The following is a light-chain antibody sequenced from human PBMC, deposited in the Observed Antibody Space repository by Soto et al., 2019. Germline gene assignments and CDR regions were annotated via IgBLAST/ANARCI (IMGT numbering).Light chain of an antibody. CDR2: DAS. CDR1: QSVSSY. CDR3: QQYNNWPFS. J-gene: IGKJ5*01. Sequence: EIVLTQSPATLSLSPGGRATLSCRASQSVSSYLAWYQQKPGQAPRLLIYDASNRATGIPARFSGSGSGTDFTLTISGLRSEDSAVYFCQQYNNWPFSFGQGTRLEIK. V-gene: IGKV3-11*01.